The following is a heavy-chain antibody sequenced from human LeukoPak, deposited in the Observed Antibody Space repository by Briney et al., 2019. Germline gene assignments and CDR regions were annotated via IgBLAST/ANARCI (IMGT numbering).Heavy chain of an antibody. Sequence: GGSLRLSCAASGFTFSSYAMSWVRQAPGKGLEWVSAISGSGGSTYYADTVKGRFTISRDNSKNTLYLQMNSLRAEDTAVYYCAKAARVTMVRGVNDWFDPWGQGTLVTVSS. CDR1: GFTFSSYA. CDR2: ISGSGGST. CDR3: AKAARVTMVRGVNDWFDP. D-gene: IGHD3-10*01. J-gene: IGHJ5*02. V-gene: IGHV3-23*01.